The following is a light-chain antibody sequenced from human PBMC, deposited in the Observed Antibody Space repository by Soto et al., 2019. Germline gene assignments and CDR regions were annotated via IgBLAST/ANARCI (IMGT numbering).Light chain of an antibody. V-gene: IGKV3-20*01. CDR2: DAS. CDR1: QTVRNNY. CDR3: QQYSNWPPFT. Sequence: EFVLTQSPGTLSLSPGERATLSCRASQTVRNNYLAWYQQKPGQAPRLLIYDASSRATGIPDRFSGGGSGTDFTLTISGLQSEDFAVYYCQQYSNWPPFTFGPGTKVDIK. J-gene: IGKJ3*01.